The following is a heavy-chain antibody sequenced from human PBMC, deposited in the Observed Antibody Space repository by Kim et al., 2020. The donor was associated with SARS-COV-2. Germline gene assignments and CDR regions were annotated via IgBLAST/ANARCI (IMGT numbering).Heavy chain of an antibody. J-gene: IGHJ4*02. Sequence: GGSLRLSCAASGFTFSGSAMHWVRQASGKGLEWVGRIRGKANNYATAYGASVKGRFTISRDDSKNTAYLQMNSLKTEDTAVYYCTRPSTTEDSWGQGTLVTVSS. CDR2: IRGKANNYAT. V-gene: IGHV3-73*01. CDR1: GFTFSGSA. CDR3: TRPSTTEDS. D-gene: IGHD4-17*01.